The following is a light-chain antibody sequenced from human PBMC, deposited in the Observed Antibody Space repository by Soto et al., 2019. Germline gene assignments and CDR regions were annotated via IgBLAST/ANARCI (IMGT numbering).Light chain of an antibody. J-gene: IGLJ2*01. CDR1: SSNIGAGYD. Sequence: QSVLTQSPSVSGAPGQRVTISCTGSSSNIGAGYDVHWYQQLPGTAPKLLIYGNSNRPSGVPDRFSGSKSGTSASLAITGLRAEDEADYYCQSYDSSLNVVFGGGTKLTVL. CDR2: GNS. V-gene: IGLV1-40*01. CDR3: QSYDSSLNVV.